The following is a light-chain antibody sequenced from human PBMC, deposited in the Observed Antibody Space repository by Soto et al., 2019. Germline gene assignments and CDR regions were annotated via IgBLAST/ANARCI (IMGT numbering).Light chain of an antibody. J-gene: IGLJ2*01. Sequence: GTGWRGQEVNISGPGMSTDGGGYSSVSWYQQRPGKPPKLILYDVNKGPSVVPDRVSGSRSGNTASLTISGLQTEDEADYYCCSYAGSDILFGGGSKVTVL. V-gene: IGLV2-11*01. CDR2: DVN. CDR3: CSYAGSDIL. CDR1: STDGGGYSS.